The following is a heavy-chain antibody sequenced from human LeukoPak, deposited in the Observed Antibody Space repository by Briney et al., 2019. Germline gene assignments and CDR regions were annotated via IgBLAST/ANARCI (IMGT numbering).Heavy chain of an antibody. J-gene: IGHJ4*02. Sequence: ASVKVSCKASGYTFTSYGISWVRQAPGQGLEWMGWISAYNGDRHYAQKLQGRVTMTTDTSTSTVYMELSSLRSEDTAVYYCARFAVHRRIAVTGQFGLDYWGRGTLVTVSS. D-gene: IGHD6-19*01. CDR3: ARFAVHRRIAVTGQFGLDY. CDR2: ISAYNGDR. V-gene: IGHV1-18*01. CDR1: GYTFTSYG.